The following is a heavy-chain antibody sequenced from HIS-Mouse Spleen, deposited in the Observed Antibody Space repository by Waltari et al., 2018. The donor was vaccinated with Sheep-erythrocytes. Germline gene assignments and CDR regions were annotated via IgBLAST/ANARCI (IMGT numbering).Heavy chain of an antibody. Sequence: QITLKESGPTLVKPTQTLTLTCTFTGISLSTSGVGVGWIRQPPGKSLEWISLIYWDDYKRYSPSLKSRLTITNDTSKNQVVLTMTNMDPVDTATYYCAHRPGYWYFDLCGRGTLVTVSS. CDR1: GISLSTSGVG. V-gene: IGHV2-5*02. J-gene: IGHJ2*01. CDR3: AHRPGYWYFDL. CDR2: IYWDDYK.